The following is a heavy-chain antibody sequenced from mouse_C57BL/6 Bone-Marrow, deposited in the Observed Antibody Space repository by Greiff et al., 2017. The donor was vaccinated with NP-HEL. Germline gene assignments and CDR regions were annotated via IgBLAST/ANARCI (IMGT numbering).Heavy chain of an antibody. V-gene: IGHV1-69*01. CDR1: GYTFTSYW. CDR3: ARGIYYYGSSYDDFDV. Sequence: QVQLQQHGAELVMPGASVKLSCKASGYTFTSYWMHWVKQRPGQGLEWIGEIDPSDSYTNYNQKFKGKSTLTVDKSSSTAYMQLSSLTSEDSAVYYCARGIYYYGSSYDDFDVWGTGTTVTVSS. D-gene: IGHD1-1*01. J-gene: IGHJ1*03. CDR2: IDPSDSYT.